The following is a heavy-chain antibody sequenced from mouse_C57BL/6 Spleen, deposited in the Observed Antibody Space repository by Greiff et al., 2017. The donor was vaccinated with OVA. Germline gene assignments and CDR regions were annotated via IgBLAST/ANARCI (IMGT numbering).Heavy chain of an antibody. CDR2: ISSGGDYI. D-gene: IGHD6-1*01. V-gene: IGHV5-9-1*02. CDR1: GFTFSSYA. J-gene: IGHJ4*01. Sequence: EVHLVESGEGLVKPGGSLKLSCAASGFTFSSYAMSWVRQTPEKRLEWVAYISSGGDYIYYADTVKGRFTISRDNARNTLYLQMSSLKSEDTAMYYCTRDLLYNAMDYWGQGTSVTVSS. CDR3: TRDLLYNAMDY.